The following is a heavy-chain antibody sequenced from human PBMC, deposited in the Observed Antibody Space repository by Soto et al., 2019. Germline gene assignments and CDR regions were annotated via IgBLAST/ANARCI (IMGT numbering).Heavy chain of an antibody. CDR1: GGSFSGYF. D-gene: IGHD2-2*01. CDR3: ALYCSSTSCQSKEFDP. CDR2: INYSGAM. V-gene: IGHV4-34*01. J-gene: IGHJ5*02. Sequence: PSETLSLTCAVYGGSFSGYFWNWIRQPPGKGLEWIGEINYSGAMNYNPSLRSRASISVDLSKNQFSLKLSSMTAADTAMYYCALYCSSTSCQSKEFDPWGQGTLVTVSS.